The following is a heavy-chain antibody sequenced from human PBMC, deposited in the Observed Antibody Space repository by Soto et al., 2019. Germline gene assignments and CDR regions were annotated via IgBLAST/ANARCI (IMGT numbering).Heavy chain of an antibody. D-gene: IGHD6-6*01. CDR2: MNPNSGNT. Sequence: ASVKVSCKASGGTFTSYDISWVRQATGQGLEWMGGMNPNSGNTSYAQKFQGRVTMTRNTSTSTAYMELSSLRSEDTSVYYSARGGASRPRVQDYWGQGTLVTVSS. J-gene: IGHJ4*02. CDR3: ARGGASRPRVQDY. V-gene: IGHV1-8*01. CDR1: GGTFTSYD.